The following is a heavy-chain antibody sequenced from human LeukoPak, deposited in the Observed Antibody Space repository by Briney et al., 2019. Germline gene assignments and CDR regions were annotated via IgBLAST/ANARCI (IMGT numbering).Heavy chain of an antibody. D-gene: IGHD3-22*01. CDR1: GYTFTSYA. Sequence: RASVKVSCKASGYTFTSYAMNWVRQAPGQGLEWMGWINTNTGNPTYAQGFIGRFVFSLDTSVSTAYLQISSLKAEDTAVYYCARIYDSSGYTLRYWGQGTLVTVSS. CDR2: INTNTGNP. CDR3: ARIYDSSGYTLRY. V-gene: IGHV7-4-1*02. J-gene: IGHJ4*02.